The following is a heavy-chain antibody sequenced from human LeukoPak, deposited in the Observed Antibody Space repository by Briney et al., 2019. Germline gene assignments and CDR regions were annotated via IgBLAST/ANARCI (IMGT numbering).Heavy chain of an antibody. J-gene: IGHJ4*02. V-gene: IGHV5-51*03. Sequence: GESLKISCKGSGYSFTSYWIGWVRQMPGKGLEWMGIIYPGDSDTRYSPSFQGQVTISADKSISTAYLQWSSLKASDTAMYYRARVGKGIAVAGTPFDYWGQGTLVTVSS. CDR1: GYSFTSYW. D-gene: IGHD6-19*01. CDR2: IYPGDSDT. CDR3: ARVGKGIAVAGTPFDY.